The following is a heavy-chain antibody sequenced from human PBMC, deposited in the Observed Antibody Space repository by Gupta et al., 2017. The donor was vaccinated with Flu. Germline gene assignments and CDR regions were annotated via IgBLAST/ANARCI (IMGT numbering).Heavy chain of an antibody. CDR1: GGTFSRSA. J-gene: IGHJ6*02. D-gene: IGHD3-16*01. Sequence: QVQLVQSGAEVKKPGSSVKVSCKASGGTFSRSAFSWVRQAPGQGLEWMGGIIPIFGTANYAQKFQGRVTITADKSTSTAYMELSSLRSEDTAVYYCARDHGGGPTGVDYYYGMDVWGQGTTVTVSS. V-gene: IGHV1-69*06. CDR3: ARDHGGGPTGVDYYYGMDV. CDR2: IIPIFGTA.